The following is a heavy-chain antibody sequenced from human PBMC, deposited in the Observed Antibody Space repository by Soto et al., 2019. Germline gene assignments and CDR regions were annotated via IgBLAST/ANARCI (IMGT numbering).Heavy chain of an antibody. V-gene: IGHV1-69*01. CDR3: AREGAYGGNPDFDS. CDR2: IIPIFGTA. D-gene: IGHD4-17*01. CDR1: GGTFSSYA. Sequence: QVQLVQSGAEVKKPGSSVKVSCKASGGTFSSYAISWVRQAPGQGLEWMGGIIPIFGTANYAQKLQGRVTITADEYTSTVYMEMSSVISEDKAVYYGAREGAYGGNPDFDSWGQGTLVTVSA. J-gene: IGHJ4*02.